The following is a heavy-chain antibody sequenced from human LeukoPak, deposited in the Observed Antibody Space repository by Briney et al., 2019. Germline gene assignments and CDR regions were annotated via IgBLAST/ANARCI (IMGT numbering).Heavy chain of an antibody. J-gene: IGHJ6*03. Sequence: GASVKVSCKGSGGTLSSYSISWVRQAPGQGLEWMGGIIPAFGTAHYAQKFQGRVTFTTDESTTTAYMELRSLRSEDTAVYYCASEGNYGSSGYSRYNYYYMDVWGKGTAVTVSS. V-gene: IGHV1-69*05. D-gene: IGHD3-22*01. CDR2: IIPAFGTA. CDR1: GGTLSSYS. CDR3: ASEGNYGSSGYSRYNYYYMDV.